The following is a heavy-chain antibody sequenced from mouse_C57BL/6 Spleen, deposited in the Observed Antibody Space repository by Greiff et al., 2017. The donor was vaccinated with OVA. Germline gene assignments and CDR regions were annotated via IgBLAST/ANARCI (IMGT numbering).Heavy chain of an antibody. D-gene: IGHD5-2*01. J-gene: IGHJ2*01. CDR1: GYAFSSSW. Sequence: QVQLQQSGPELVKPGASVKISCKASGYAFSSSWMNWVKQRPGKGLEWIGGIYPGDGDTNYNGKFKGKATLTADKSSSTAYMQLSSLTSEDSAVYFCVSKGEYQSYFDYWGQGTTLTVSS. CDR3: VSKGEYQSYFDY. CDR2: IYPGDGDT. V-gene: IGHV1-82*01.